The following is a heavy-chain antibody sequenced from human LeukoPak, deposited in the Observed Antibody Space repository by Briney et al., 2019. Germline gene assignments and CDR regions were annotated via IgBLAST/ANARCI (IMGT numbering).Heavy chain of an antibody. V-gene: IGHV3-11*01. J-gene: IGHJ4*02. D-gene: IGHD2-2*01. CDR3: ARVRGYCSSTSCYPCYFDY. Sequence: GGSLRLSCAASGLIFSGYYMGWIRQAPGKGLEWVSYITSSGSMMYYADSVKGRFTISRDNAKNSLYVQMDSLRAEDTAIYYCARVRGYCSSTSCYPCYFDYWGQGTLVTVSS. CDR1: GLIFSGYY. CDR2: ITSSGSMM.